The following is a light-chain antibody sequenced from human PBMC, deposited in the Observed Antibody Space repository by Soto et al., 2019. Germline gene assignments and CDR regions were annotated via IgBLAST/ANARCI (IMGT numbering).Light chain of an antibody. CDR2: GAS. Sequence: DIQMTQSPSTLSASVGDRVTITCRASQSISSWLAWYQQKPGKAPKLLIHGASSLESGVPSRFSGSGSGTEFTLTISSLQPDDFANYYCQQYETFSTFGQGTKVEIK. CDR1: QSISSW. CDR3: QQYETFST. J-gene: IGKJ1*01. V-gene: IGKV1-5*01.